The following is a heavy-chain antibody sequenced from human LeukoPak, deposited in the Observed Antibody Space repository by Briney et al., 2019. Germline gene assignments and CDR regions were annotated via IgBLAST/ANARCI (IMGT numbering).Heavy chain of an antibody. Sequence: PGGSLRLSCAASGFTFSSYSMNWVRQAPGKGLEWVSGISWNSGSIGYADSVKGRFTISRDNAKNSLYLQMNSLRAEDTALYYCAKAYYDSSGPFDYWGQGTLVTVSS. D-gene: IGHD3-22*01. CDR1: GFTFSSYS. CDR2: ISWNSGSI. V-gene: IGHV3-9*01. CDR3: AKAYYDSSGPFDY. J-gene: IGHJ4*02.